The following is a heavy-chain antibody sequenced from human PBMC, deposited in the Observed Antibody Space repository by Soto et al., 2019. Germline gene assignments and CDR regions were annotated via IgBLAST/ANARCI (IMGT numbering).Heavy chain of an antibody. D-gene: IGHD5-18*01. V-gene: IGHV1-3*01. CDR2: INAGNGNT. J-gene: IGHJ4*02. Sequence: ASVKVSCEASGYTFTSYAMHWVRQAPGQRLEWMGWINAGNGNTKYSQKFQSRVTITRDTSASTAYMELSSLRSEDTAVYYCVWTGYSYARLDYWGQGTLVTVYS. CDR1: GYTFTSYA. CDR3: VWTGYSYARLDY.